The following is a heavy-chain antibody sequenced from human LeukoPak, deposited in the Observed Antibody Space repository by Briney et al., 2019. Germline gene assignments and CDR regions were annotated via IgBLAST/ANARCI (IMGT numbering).Heavy chain of an antibody. V-gene: IGHV4-31*11. D-gene: IGHD3-10*01. CDR2: IFYSGST. CDR3: ARVGYYGSGSYYNFDS. J-gene: IGHJ4*02. Sequence: TSETLSLTCAVYGGSFSGYYWSWIRHHPGKGLEWIGYIFYSGSTYYNPSLKSRVTMSVDTSKNQFSLKLNSVTAADTAVYYCARVGYYGSGSYYNFDSWGQGTLVTVSS. CDR1: GGSFSGYY.